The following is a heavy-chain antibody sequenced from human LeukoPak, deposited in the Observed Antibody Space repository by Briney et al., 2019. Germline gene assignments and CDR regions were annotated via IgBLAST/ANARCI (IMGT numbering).Heavy chain of an antibody. Sequence: SETLSLTCTVSSGSIRRHYWSWIRQPPGKGLEWLGYIYYSGSTTYNPSLKSRVSISVDTSNNQVSLDLSSVTAADTAVYYCARGPHFHDSSACPAGYYYYMDVWGKGTTVTVSS. CDR1: SGSIRRHY. CDR2: IYYSGST. D-gene: IGHD3-22*01. J-gene: IGHJ6*03. V-gene: IGHV4-59*11. CDR3: ARGPHFHDSSACPAGYYYYMDV.